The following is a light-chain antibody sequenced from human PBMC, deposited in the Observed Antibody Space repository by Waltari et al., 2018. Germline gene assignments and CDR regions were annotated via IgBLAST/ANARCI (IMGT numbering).Light chain of an antibody. CDR2: GAS. CDR3: QQYNNWPPYT. V-gene: IGKV3-15*01. J-gene: IGKJ2*01. CDR1: QSVNSN. Sequence: EPVMTQSPATLSVSPGERATLSCRASQSVNSNLAWYQQKPGQAPRLLIYGASTRATGIPARFSGSGSGTEFTLTISSLQSEDFAVYYCQQYNNWPPYTFGQVTKLEI.